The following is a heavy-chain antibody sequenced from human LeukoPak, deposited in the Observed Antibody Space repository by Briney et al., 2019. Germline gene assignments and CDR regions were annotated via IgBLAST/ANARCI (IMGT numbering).Heavy chain of an antibody. CDR1: GYHFTGYH. J-gene: IGHJ1*01. CDR2: ISTDSGDA. Sequence: ASVKVSCKASGYHFTGYHVHWVRQAPGQGLEWMGRISTDSGDADIAQKFQGRVTMTRDTSISTAYMELSSLRSEDTAVYYCARPNSDMSYYPAEYFQHWGQGTLVTVSS. V-gene: IGHV1-2*02. D-gene: IGHD1-26*01. CDR3: ARPNSDMSYYPAEYFQH.